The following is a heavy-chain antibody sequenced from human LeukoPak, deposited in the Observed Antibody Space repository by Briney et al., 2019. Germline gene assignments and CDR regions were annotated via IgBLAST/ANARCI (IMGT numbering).Heavy chain of an antibody. J-gene: IGHJ3*02. D-gene: IGHD1-14*01. Sequence: PGGSLRLSCAASGFTFRSYSMNWVRQAPGKGLEWVSSISGSSTYIYYADSVKGRFIISRDNAKNSLYLQMNSLRAEDTAVYYCARGGTSDAFDSWGQGTQVTVSS. CDR1: GFTFRSYS. CDR2: ISGSSTYI. V-gene: IGHV3-21*01. CDR3: ARGGTSDAFDS.